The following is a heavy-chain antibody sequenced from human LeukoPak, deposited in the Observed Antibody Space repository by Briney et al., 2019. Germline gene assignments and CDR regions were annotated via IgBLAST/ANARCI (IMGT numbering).Heavy chain of an antibody. J-gene: IGHJ4*02. D-gene: IGHD3-10*01. V-gene: IGHV1-2*02. CDR3: ARGAGSGTYRRFDF. Sequence: NIHWFQGRVTMTRDTSISTVYMELNNLISDDTAVYYCARGAGSGTYRRFDFWGQGTLVTVSS.